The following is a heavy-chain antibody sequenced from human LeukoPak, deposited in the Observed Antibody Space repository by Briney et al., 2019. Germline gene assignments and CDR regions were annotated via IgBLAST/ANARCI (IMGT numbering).Heavy chain of an antibody. D-gene: IGHD6-19*01. CDR1: GFTFSSYE. CDR3: ARTKWLEAIDY. V-gene: IGHV3-48*03. Sequence: GGSLRLPXAASGFTFSSYEMNWVRQAPGKGLEWVSYISSSGSTIYYADSVKGRFTISRDNAKNSLYLQMNSLRAEDTAVYYCARTKWLEAIDYWGQGTLVTVSS. CDR2: ISSSGSTI. J-gene: IGHJ4*02.